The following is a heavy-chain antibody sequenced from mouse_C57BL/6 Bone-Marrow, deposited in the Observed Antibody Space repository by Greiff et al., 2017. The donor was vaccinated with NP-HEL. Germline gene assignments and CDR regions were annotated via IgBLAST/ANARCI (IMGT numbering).Heavy chain of an antibody. V-gene: IGHV5-17*01. J-gene: IGHJ4*01. D-gene: IGHD1-1*01. CDR2: ISSGSSTI. Sequence: EVKLMESGGGLVKPGGSLKLSCAASGFTFSDYGMHWVRQAPEKGLEWVADISSGSSTIYYADTVKGRFTISRDNAKNTLFLQMTSLRSEDTAMYYCAATVVATRAMDYWGQGTSVTVSS. CDR1: GFTFSDYG. CDR3: AATVVATRAMDY.